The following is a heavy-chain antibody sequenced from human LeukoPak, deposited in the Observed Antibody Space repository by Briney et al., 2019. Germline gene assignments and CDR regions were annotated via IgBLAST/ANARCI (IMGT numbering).Heavy chain of an antibody. CDR3: ARYAAGYYYFYMDV. CDR2: INPGGSP. CDR1: GGSFSGYY. V-gene: IGHV4-34*01. Sequence: SETLSLTCAVFGGSFSGYYLSWIRQPPGKGLEWIGEINPGGSPRYNPSLKSRVTISMDTSKNQFSLNLTSVSAADTAVYYCARYAAGYYYFYMDVWGKGTSVTVSS. J-gene: IGHJ6*03. D-gene: IGHD2-15*01.